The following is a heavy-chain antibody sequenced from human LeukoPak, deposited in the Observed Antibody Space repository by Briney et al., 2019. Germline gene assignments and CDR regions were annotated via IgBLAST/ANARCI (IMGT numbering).Heavy chain of an antibody. Sequence: GGSLSLSCAASGFSVSNYYMSWVRQAPGKGLEWVSVIYSGGNTYYTDSVKGRFTISRDNPKNTVFLQMGSLRGEDTAVYYCARCYYDGSGFYYYFDYWGQGTLVTVSS. CDR1: GFSVSNYY. D-gene: IGHD3-22*01. CDR2: IYSGGNT. CDR3: ARCYYDGSGFYYYFDY. V-gene: IGHV3-53*01. J-gene: IGHJ4*02.